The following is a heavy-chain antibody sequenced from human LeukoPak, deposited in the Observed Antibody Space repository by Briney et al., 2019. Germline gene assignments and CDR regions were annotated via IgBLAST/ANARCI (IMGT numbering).Heavy chain of an antibody. D-gene: IGHD2-21*02. CDR3: ARDRPPRSGPVVVTATDAFDI. CDR2: IIPIFGTA. CDR1: GGTFSSYA. Sequence: ASVKVSCKASGGTFSSYAISWVRQAPGQGLEWMGGIIPIFGTANYAQKFQGRVTITADESTSTAYMELSSLRSGDTAVYYCARDRPPRSGPVVVTATDAFDIWGQGTMVTVSS. J-gene: IGHJ3*02. V-gene: IGHV1-69*13.